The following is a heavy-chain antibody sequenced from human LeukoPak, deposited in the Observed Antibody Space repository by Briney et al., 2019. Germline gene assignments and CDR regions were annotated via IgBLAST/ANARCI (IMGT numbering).Heavy chain of an antibody. CDR2: ISANGGET. Sequence: PGGSLRLSCAASGFTFSIYAMNWVRQAPGKGLEWVSSISANGGETHYADSEKGRFTISRDESKNTLYLQINSLRAEDTAVYYCAKSVGYHSDRSGYYWLGTFDSWGQGTLVTVSS. CDR1: GFTFSIYA. CDR3: AKSVGYHSDRSGYYWLGTFDS. V-gene: IGHV3-23*01. J-gene: IGHJ4*02. D-gene: IGHD3-22*01.